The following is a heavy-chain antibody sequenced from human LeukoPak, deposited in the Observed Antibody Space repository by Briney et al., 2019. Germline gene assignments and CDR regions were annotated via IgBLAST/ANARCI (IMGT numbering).Heavy chain of an antibody. Sequence: SSETLSLTCTVSGGSISSSSYYWGWIRQPPGKGLEWIGSIYYSGSTYYNPSLKSRVTISVDTSKNQFSLKLSSVTAADTAVYYCARHLCSSTSCYREAAWFDPWGQGTLVTVSS. V-gene: IGHV4-39*01. CDR3: ARHLCSSTSCYREAAWFDP. J-gene: IGHJ5*02. CDR2: IYYSGST. D-gene: IGHD2-2*02. CDR1: GGSISSSSYY.